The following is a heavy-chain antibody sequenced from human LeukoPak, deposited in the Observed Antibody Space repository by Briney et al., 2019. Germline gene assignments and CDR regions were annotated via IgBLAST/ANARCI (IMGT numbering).Heavy chain of an antibody. J-gene: IGHJ4*02. Sequence: GGSLRLSCAASGFAFCSYWMSWVRQAPGKRLGRVADIKKAGSEKYYVDSVKVGFTISRTNARTSLYLQLDSLRAEDTAGYSFARDLSGVTGYTYGRGIDYWGQGTLVTVCS. CDR1: GFAFCSYW. V-gene: IGHV3-7*01. CDR2: IKKAGSEK. CDR3: ARDLSGVTGYTYGRGIDY. D-gene: IGHD5-18*01.